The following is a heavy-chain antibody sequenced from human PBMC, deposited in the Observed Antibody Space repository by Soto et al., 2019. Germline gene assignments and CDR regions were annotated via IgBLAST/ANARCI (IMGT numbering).Heavy chain of an antibody. CDR2: ISGSGGST. D-gene: IGHD3-10*01. Sequence: EVQLLESGGGLVQPGGSLRLSCAASGFTFSNYAMNWVRQAPGKGLEWVSVISGSGGSTYYADSVKGRFTISRDNSKYTLYLQMNSLRVEDTAVYYCAKGRYGSGTYCAIDFWGQGTPVTVSS. V-gene: IGHV3-23*01. CDR3: AKGRYGSGTYCAIDF. CDR1: GFTFSNYA. J-gene: IGHJ4*02.